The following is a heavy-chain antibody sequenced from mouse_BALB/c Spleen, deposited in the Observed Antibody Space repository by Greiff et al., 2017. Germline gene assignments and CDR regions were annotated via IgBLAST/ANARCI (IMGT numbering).Heavy chain of an antibody. CDR3: ARVGNSPFAY. V-gene: IGHV5-6-3*01. CDR1: GFTFSSYG. D-gene: IGHD2-1*01. Sequence: DVQLQESGGGLVQPGGSLKLSCAASGFTFSSYGMSWVRQTPDKRLELVATINSNGGSTYYPDSVKGRFTISRDNAKNTLYLQMSSLKSEDTAMYYCARVGNSPFAYWGQGTLVTVSA. J-gene: IGHJ3*01. CDR2: INSNGGST.